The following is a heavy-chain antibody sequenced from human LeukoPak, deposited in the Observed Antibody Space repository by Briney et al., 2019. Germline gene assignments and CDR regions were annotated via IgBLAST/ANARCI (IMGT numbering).Heavy chain of an antibody. V-gene: IGHV1-2*06. CDR3: ARALSGSYDLGY. Sequence: AALKVSCRASGYVFTGYYIHWVRQAPGQGLEWMGRINPKRGATNYAQKFQGRVTMTRDTSINTAYTELSGLTSDDTAVYYCARALSGSYDLGYWGQGTLVTVSS. D-gene: IGHD1-26*01. CDR1: GYVFTGYY. CDR2: INPKRGAT. J-gene: IGHJ4*02.